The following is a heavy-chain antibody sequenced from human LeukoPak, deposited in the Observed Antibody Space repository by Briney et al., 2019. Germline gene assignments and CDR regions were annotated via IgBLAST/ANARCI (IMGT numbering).Heavy chain of an antibody. CDR1: GFTFSGYW. CDR3: ARQPFDY. CDR2: IKQDGSEK. V-gene: IGHV3-7*01. J-gene: IGHJ4*02. Sequence: GSLRLSCAASGFTFSGYWMSWVRQAPGKGLEWVANIKQDGSEKYYVDSVKGRFTISRDNAKNSLYLQMNSLRAEDTAIYYCARQPFDYWGQGTLVTVSS.